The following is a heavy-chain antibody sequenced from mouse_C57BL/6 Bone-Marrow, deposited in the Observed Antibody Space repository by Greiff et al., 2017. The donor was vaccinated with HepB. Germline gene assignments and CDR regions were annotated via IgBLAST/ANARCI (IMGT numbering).Heavy chain of an antibody. Sequence: EVQLVESGPVLVKPGPSVKISCKASGFTFTDYYMHWVKQSHGKSLEWIGLVYPYNGGTSYNQKFKGKATLTVDTSSSTAYMELNSLTSEDSAVYYCARGRVRGYYYGPWYFDVWGTGTTVTVSS. V-gene: IGHV1-36*01. CDR2: VYPYNGGT. CDR3: ARGRVRGYYYGPWYFDV. CDR1: GFTFTDYY. J-gene: IGHJ1*03. D-gene: IGHD1-1*01.